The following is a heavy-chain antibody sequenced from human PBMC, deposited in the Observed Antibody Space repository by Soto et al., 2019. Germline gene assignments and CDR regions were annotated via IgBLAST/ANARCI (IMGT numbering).Heavy chain of an antibody. V-gene: IGHV4-34*01. D-gene: IGHD3-10*01. J-gene: IGHJ4*02. CDR1: GGSFSGYY. CDR2: INHSGST. Sequence: SETLSLTCAVYGGSFSGYYWSWIRQPPGKGLEWIGEINHSGSTNYNPSLKSRVTISVDTSKNQFSLKLSSVTAADTAVYYCARGARGEQPDWGQGTLVTVSS. CDR3: ARGARGEQPD.